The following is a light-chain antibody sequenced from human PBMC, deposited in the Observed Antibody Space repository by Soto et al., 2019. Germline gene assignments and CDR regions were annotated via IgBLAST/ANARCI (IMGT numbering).Light chain of an antibody. V-gene: IGLV2-23*03. CDR2: EGS. J-gene: IGLJ1*01. CDR1: SSDVGSYNL. CDR3: CSHAGSSTFLYV. Sequence: QSVLTQPASVSGSPGQSITISCTGTSSDVGSYNLVSWYQQHPGKAPKLMIYEGSKRPSGVSNRFSGSKSGNTASLTISGLQAEAEADYYCCSHAGSSTFLYVFGTGTKVTV.